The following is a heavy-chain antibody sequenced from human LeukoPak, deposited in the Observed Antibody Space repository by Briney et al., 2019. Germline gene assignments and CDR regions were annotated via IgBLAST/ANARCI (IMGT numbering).Heavy chain of an antibody. CDR3: ASGVNYYDSSDYYRPLDY. J-gene: IGHJ4*02. CDR2: VNPGGGDT. D-gene: IGHD3-22*01. CDR1: GYTFTSYY. Sequence: GASVKVSCKASGYTFTSYYIHWVRQAPGLGLEWMGMVNPGGGDTSYAQTFQGRVTMARDTSTSTAYMELSSLRSEDTAVYYCASGVNYYDSSDYYRPLDYWGQGTLVTVSS. V-gene: IGHV1-46*01.